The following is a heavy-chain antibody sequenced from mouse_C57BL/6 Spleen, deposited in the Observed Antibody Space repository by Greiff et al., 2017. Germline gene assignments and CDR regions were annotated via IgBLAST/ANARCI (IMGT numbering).Heavy chain of an antibody. Sequence: VQLKQSVAELVRPGASVKLSCTASGFNIKNTFMHWVKQRPEQGLEWIGRIDPANGNTKYAPKFQGKATITADKSSNTAYLQLSSLTSEDTAIYYCARGYGSSYPYYFDYWGQGTTLTVSS. J-gene: IGHJ2*01. V-gene: IGHV14-3*01. CDR3: ARGYGSSYPYYFDY. CDR2: IDPANGNT. CDR1: GFNIKNTF. D-gene: IGHD1-1*01.